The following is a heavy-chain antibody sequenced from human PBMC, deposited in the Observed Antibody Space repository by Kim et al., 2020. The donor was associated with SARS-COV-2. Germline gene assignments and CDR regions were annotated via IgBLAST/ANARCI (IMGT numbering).Heavy chain of an antibody. Sequence: GGSLRLSCGASGFTVTNFAMSWVRQAPGKGLEWVSNDPDGGGSTFYADSLKGRFTISRDNSKNTVFLQMNSVRAEDTAVYYCAKAHTLSSGWYDFEDCGQGALGTVSS. CDR3: AKAHTLSSGWYDFED. J-gene: IGHJ4*02. D-gene: IGHD6-19*01. V-gene: IGHV3-23*01. CDR1: GFTVTNFA. CDR2: DPDGGGST.